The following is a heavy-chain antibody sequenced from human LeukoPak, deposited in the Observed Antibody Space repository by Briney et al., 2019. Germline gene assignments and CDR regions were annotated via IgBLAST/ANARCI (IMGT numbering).Heavy chain of an antibody. V-gene: IGHV3-21*01. CDR1: GFTFSSHS. J-gene: IGHJ4*02. CDR2: ISGSGNQI. D-gene: IGHD6-19*01. Sequence: GGSLRLSCAASGFTFSSHSMNWVRQAPGRGLEWVSSISGSGNQIYYADSVKGRFTISRDNAKNSLYLQMNSLRGEGTAVYYCARAGGPSSGWTTGAYFFDCWGQGTLVTVSS. CDR3: ARAGGPSSGWTTGAYFFDC.